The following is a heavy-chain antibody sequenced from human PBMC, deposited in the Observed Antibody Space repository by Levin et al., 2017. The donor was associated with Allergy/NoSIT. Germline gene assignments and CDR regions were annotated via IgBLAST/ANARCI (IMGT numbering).Heavy chain of an antibody. Sequence: SETLSLTCTVSGGSISSYYWSWIRQPPGKGLEWIGYIYYSGSTNYNPSLKSRVTISVDTSKNQFSLKLSSVTAADTAVYYCARSLGYCSGGSCYRFFDYWGQGTLVTVSS. CDR1: GGSISSYY. D-gene: IGHD2-15*01. CDR2: IYYSGST. J-gene: IGHJ4*02. CDR3: ARSLGYCSGGSCYRFFDY. V-gene: IGHV4-59*01.